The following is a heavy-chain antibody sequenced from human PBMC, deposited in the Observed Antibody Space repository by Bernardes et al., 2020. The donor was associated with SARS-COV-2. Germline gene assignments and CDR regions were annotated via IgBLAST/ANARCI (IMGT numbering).Heavy chain of an antibody. D-gene: IGHD2-8*02. CDR1: GFTFSSYG. J-gene: IGHJ4*02. CDR2: IWYDGSNK. Sequence: GGSLRLSCAASGFTFSSYGMHWVRQAPGKGLEWVAVIWYDGSNKYYADSVKGRFTISRDNSKNTLYLQMNSLRAEDTAVYYCARPLGYCTGGVCPDYFDYWGQGTLVTVSS. V-gene: IGHV3-33*01. CDR3: ARPLGYCTGGVCPDYFDY.